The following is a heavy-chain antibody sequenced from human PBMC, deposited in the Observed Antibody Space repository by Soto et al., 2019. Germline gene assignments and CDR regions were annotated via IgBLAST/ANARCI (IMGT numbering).Heavy chain of an antibody. CDR2: IYYSGST. Sequence: SETLSLTCTVSGGSISSGGYYWSWIRQHPGKGLEWIGYIYYSGSTYYNPSLKSRVTISVDTSKNQFSLKLSSVTAADTAVYYCARYSSAALFDPWGQGTLVTVSS. CDR3: ARYSSAALFDP. CDR1: GGSISSGGYY. D-gene: IGHD2-21*01. V-gene: IGHV4-31*03. J-gene: IGHJ5*02.